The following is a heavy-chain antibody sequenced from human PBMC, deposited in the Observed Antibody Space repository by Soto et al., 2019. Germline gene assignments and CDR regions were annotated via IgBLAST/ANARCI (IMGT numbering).Heavy chain of an antibody. CDR1: GYTFTAYG. CDR2: VDTANANT. V-gene: IGHV1-18*01. CDR3: ARELNTDPTAYYSFAY. D-gene: IGHD3-9*01. J-gene: IGHJ4*02. Sequence: QVHLVQSGPEVTMPGASVKVSCKTSGYTFTAYGLAWLRQAPGQRPEWLGWVDTANANTNYAEKFQGRVTMTSDRSTTTTYMELRSLRSDDTAVYYCARELNTDPTAYYSFAYWGQGTLVTVSS.